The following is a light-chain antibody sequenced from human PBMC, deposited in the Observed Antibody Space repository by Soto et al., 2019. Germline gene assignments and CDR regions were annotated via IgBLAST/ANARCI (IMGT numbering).Light chain of an antibody. CDR2: AAS. Sequence: DIQITQSPSSLSASVGDRVTITCRASQSISSYLNWYQQKPGKAPKLLIYAASSLQSGVPSRFSGSGSGTDFTLTSSRLQPEDFATYYCQQSYSTPTFGPGTKVDIK. CDR3: QQSYSTPT. V-gene: IGKV1-39*01. J-gene: IGKJ3*01. CDR1: QSISSY.